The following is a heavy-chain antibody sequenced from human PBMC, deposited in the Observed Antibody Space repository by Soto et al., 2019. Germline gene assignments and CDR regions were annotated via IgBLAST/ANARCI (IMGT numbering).Heavy chain of an antibody. CDR2: MNPGSGET. Sequence: QVHLVQSGAEVREPGASVKVSCKASGYSFTNNDVSWVRQATGQGLEWMGWMNPGSGETGYAQKFQGRVTMTRDISTATAYMELSSLRSDDTATYYCARMATFGSLNWFDPWGQGTLVTVSS. D-gene: IGHD3-16*01. CDR3: ARMATFGSLNWFDP. V-gene: IGHV1-8*01. J-gene: IGHJ5*02. CDR1: GYSFTNND.